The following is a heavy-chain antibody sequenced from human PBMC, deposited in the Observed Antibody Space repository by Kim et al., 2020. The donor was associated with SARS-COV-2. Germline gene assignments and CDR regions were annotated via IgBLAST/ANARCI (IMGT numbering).Heavy chain of an antibody. V-gene: IGHV3-30*07. D-gene: IGHD5-18*01. CDR3: ARDRVDTAMPSYYYSMDV. Sequence: KGRFTISRDNSKNTMYLQMNSLRAEDTAVYYCARDRVDTAMPSYYYSMDVWGQGTTVTVSS. J-gene: IGHJ6*02.